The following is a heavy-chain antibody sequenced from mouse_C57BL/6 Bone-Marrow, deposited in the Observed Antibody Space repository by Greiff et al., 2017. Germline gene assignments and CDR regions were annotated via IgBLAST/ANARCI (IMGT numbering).Heavy chain of an antibody. CDR3: AREKDYYYGSSYYFDY. D-gene: IGHD1-1*01. Sequence: QVQLQQSGAELVKPGASVKMSCKASGYTFTSYWITWVKQRPGQGLEWIGDIYPGSGSTNYNEKFKSKATLTVDTSSSTAYMQLSSLTSEDSAVYYCAREKDYYYGSSYYFDYWGQGTTLTVSS. V-gene: IGHV1-55*01. CDR2: IYPGSGST. J-gene: IGHJ2*01. CDR1: GYTFTSYW.